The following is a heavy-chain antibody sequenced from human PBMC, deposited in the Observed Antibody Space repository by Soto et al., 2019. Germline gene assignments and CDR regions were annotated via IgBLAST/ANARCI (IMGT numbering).Heavy chain of an antibody. Sequence: KTSETLSLTCTVSGGSISSGGYYWSWIRQHPGKGLEWIGYIYYSGSTYYNPSLKSRVTISVDTSKNQFSLKLSSVTAADTAVYYCARWALGAGPHYGMDVWGQGTTVTVSS. D-gene: IGHD1-26*01. V-gene: IGHV4-31*03. J-gene: IGHJ6*02. CDR3: ARWALGAGPHYGMDV. CDR2: IYYSGST. CDR1: GGSISSGGYY.